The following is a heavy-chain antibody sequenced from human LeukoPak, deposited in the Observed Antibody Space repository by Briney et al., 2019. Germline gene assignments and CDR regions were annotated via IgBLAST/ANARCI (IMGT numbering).Heavy chain of an antibody. J-gene: IGHJ6*02. CDR1: GYTFTSYD. V-gene: IGHV1-8*01. CDR2: MNPNSGNT. D-gene: IGHD6-13*01. CDR3: ARAVVAAALLAYGMDV. Sequence: ASVKVSCKASGYTFTSYDINWVRQATGQGLEWMGWMNPNSGNTGYAQKFQGRVTMTRNTSISTAYMELSSLRSEDTAVYYCARAVVAAALLAYGMDVWGQGTTVTVSS.